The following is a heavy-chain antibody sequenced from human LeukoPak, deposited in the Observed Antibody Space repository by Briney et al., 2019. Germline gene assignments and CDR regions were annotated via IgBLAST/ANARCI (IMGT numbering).Heavy chain of an antibody. CDR3: ARDLTSKKFSSGWPFDY. Sequence: ASVKVSCKASGGTFSSYAISGVRQAPGQGLEWMGRIIPIFGTANYAQKFQGRVTITAEKSTSTAYMELSSLRSEDTAVYYCARDLTSKKFSSGWPFDYWGQGNLLSVSS. CDR1: GGTFSSYA. D-gene: IGHD6-19*01. V-gene: IGHV1-69*06. CDR2: IIPIFGTA. J-gene: IGHJ4*02.